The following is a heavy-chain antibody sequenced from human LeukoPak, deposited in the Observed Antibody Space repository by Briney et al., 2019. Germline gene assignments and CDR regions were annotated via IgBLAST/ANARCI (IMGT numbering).Heavy chain of an antibody. CDR3: ARESGAKFYYYYGMDV. V-gene: IGHV3-11*01. CDR2: ISSRGSTI. Sequence: GGSLRLSCAASGFTFSDYYMSWIRQAPGKGLEWVSYISSRGSTIYYADSVKGRFTISRDNAKNSLYLQMNSLRAEDTAVYYCARESGAKFYYYYGMDVWGQGTTVTVSS. CDR1: GFTFSDYY. J-gene: IGHJ6*02. D-gene: IGHD1-26*01.